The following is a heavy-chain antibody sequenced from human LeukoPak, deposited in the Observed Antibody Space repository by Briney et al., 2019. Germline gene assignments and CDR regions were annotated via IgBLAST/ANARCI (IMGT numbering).Heavy chain of an antibody. D-gene: IGHD1-26*01. CDR3: ASWVGATDSPYYFDY. J-gene: IGHJ4*02. CDR2: IYYSGTT. CDR1: GGSISSYY. Sequence: SETLSLTCTVSGGSISSYYWIWIRQPPGKGLEWIGYIYYSGTTNYNPSLKSRVSMSVDTSKNQFSLKLSSVTAADTAVYYCASWVGATDSPYYFDYWGQGTLVTVSS. V-gene: IGHV4-59*12.